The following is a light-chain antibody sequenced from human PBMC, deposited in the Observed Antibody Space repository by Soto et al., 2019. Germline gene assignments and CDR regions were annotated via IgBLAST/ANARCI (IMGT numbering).Light chain of an antibody. CDR1: QSVSSN. Sequence: DIVMTQSPATLSVSPGERATLSCRASQSVSSNLAWYQQKPGRAPSLLIYDISARATGIPTGFSGSGSGTEFTLTISSLQSEEFAGYYCQQYNDWPLTFGGGTKVEIK. V-gene: IGKV3D-15*01. J-gene: IGKJ4*01. CDR3: QQYNDWPLT. CDR2: DIS.